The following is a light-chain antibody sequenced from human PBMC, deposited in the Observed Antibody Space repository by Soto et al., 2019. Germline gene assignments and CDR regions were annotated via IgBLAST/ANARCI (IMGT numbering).Light chain of an antibody. CDR3: QQYYSTLWT. CDR1: QSVLYSSNNKNY. CDR2: WAS. V-gene: IGKV4-1*01. Sequence: DIVMTQSPDSLAVSLGERATINCKSSQSVLYSSNNKNYLAWYQQKPGQPPKLLIYWASTRESGVPDRFSGSRSGTDITRTISSLQAEDVAVYYCQQYYSTLWTFGQGTKVEIK. J-gene: IGKJ1*01.